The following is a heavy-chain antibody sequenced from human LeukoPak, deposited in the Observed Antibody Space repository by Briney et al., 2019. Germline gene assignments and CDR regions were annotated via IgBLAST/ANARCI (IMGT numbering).Heavy chain of an antibody. CDR2: INHSGST. CDR1: GVSFSGYY. D-gene: IGHD6-13*01. CDR3: ARGRQQQLGGYYYYYMDV. V-gene: IGHV4-34*01. Sequence: SETLSLTCAVYGVSFSGYYWSWLRQPPGKGLEWIGEINHSGSTDYNPSLKSRVTISVDTSKNQFSLKLSSVTAADTAVYYCARGRQQQLGGYYYYYMDVWGKGTTVTVSS. J-gene: IGHJ6*03.